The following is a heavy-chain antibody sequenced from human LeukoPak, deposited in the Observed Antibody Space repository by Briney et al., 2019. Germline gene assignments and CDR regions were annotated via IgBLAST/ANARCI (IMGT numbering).Heavy chain of an antibody. J-gene: IGHJ4*02. D-gene: IGHD3-22*01. CDR1: GFTFDDYA. Sequence: QPGRSLRLSCAASGFTFDDYAMPWVRQAPGKGLEWVSGISWNSGSIGYADSVKGRFTISRDNAKNSLYLQMNSLRAEDTALYYCAKDSTYYYDSSGYNPFDYWGQGTLVTVSS. CDR2: ISWNSGSI. V-gene: IGHV3-9*01. CDR3: AKDSTYYYDSSGYNPFDY.